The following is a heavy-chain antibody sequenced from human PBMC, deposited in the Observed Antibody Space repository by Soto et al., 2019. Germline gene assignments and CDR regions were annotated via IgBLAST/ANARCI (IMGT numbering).Heavy chain of an antibody. CDR2: ISSSSSTI. D-gene: IGHD3-3*01. Sequence: EVQLVESGGGLVQPGGSLRLSCAASGFTFSSYSMNWVRQAPGKGLEWVSYISSSSSTIYYADSVKGRFTISRDNAKNSLYLQMNSLRAEDTAVYYCARGPPAATIFGVVITNDAFDIWGQGTMVTVSS. J-gene: IGHJ3*02. V-gene: IGHV3-48*01. CDR1: GFTFSSYS. CDR3: ARGPPAATIFGVVITNDAFDI.